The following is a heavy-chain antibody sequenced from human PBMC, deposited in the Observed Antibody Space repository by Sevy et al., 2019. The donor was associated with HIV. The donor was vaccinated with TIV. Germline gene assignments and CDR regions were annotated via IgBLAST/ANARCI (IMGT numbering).Heavy chain of an antibody. CDR3: ARRGWEPDLPIDY. J-gene: IGHJ4*02. CDR1: GYSFTNFW. Sequence: GESLKISRKVSGYSFTNFWIGWVRQVPGKGLEWMGLINPGDSGSRYSPSFEGQVSISVDKSSSTVYLQWSSLKASDTAIYYCARRGWEPDLPIDYWGQGTLVTVSS. D-gene: IGHD1-26*01. CDR2: INPGDSGS. V-gene: IGHV5-51*01.